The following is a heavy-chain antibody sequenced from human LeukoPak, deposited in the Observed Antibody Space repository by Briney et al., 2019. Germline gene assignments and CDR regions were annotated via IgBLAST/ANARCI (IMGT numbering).Heavy chain of an antibody. CDR1: GFTFSSYA. D-gene: IGHD6-19*01. V-gene: IGHV3-23*01. CDR3: AKDGLVGSGWYDY. Sequence: PGGSLRLSCAASGFTFSSYAMSWVRQAPGRGLEWVSAISGSGGSTYYADSVKGRFTISRDNSKNTLYLQMNSLRAEDTAVYYCAKDGLVGSGWYDYWGQGTLVTVSS. CDR2: ISGSGGST. J-gene: IGHJ4*02.